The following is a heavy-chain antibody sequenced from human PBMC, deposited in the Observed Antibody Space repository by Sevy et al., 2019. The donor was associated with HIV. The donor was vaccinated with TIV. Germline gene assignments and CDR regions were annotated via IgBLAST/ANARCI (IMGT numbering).Heavy chain of an antibody. D-gene: IGHD3-22*01. J-gene: IGHJ4*02. CDR1: GFTFGDYA. CDR2: IRRKDYGGAT. V-gene: IGHV3-49*03. CDR3: TRGYYYDSSGYSDY. Sequence: GGSLRLSCTGSGFTFGDYAMSWFRQAPGMGLEWVGFIRRKDYGGATEYAASVKGRFTISRDDSKRIADLQMNSLKTEDTAVYYCTRGYYYDSSGYSDYWGQGTLVTVSS.